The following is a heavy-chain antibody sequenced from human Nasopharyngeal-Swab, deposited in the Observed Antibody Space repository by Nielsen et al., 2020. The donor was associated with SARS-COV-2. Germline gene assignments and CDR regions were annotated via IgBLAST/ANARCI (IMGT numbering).Heavy chain of an antibody. J-gene: IGHJ3*02. D-gene: IGHD2-2*01. CDR1: GFSFSVYW. CDR2: INSDGSST. CDR3: VRSYCRSSTCYWDAFDI. Sequence: GESLKISCAASGFSFSVYWMHWVRQAPGKGLVWVSSINSDGSSTNYADSVKGRFTISRDNAKKTLHLQMNSLRAEDTAVYYCVRSYCRSSTCYWDAFDIWGQGTVVTVSS. V-gene: IGHV3-74*01.